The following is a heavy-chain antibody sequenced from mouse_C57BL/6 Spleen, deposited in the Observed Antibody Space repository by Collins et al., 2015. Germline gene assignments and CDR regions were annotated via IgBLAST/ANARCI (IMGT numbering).Heavy chain of an antibody. CDR2: IYPGNSDT. D-gene: IGHD1-1*01. CDR3: TRCHYYGSNFYVMDY. V-gene: IGHV1-5*01. CDR1: GYTFTSYW. Sequence: EVQFQQPGTVLARPGASVKMSCKTSGYTFTSYWMHWVKQRPGQGLEWIGAIYPGNSDTSYSQKFKGKAKLTAVTSASTAYMDLSSLTNEDSAVYYCTRCHYYGSNFYVMDYWGQGTSVTVSS. J-gene: IGHJ4*01.